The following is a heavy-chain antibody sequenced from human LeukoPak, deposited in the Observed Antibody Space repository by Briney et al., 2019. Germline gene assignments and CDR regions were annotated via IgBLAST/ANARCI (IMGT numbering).Heavy chain of an antibody. Sequence: KPSETLPLTCLVSGGSISSSSYYWGSIRRPPGKGLEWIGNIYYSGSTYYNPSLKSRVTISVDTPKNQFSLKLSSVTAADTAVYYCASGEIRYYFDYWGQGTLVTVSS. V-gene: IGHV4-39*07. D-gene: IGHD5-24*01. CDR1: GGSISSSSYY. CDR3: ASGEIRYYFDY. CDR2: IYYSGST. J-gene: IGHJ4*02.